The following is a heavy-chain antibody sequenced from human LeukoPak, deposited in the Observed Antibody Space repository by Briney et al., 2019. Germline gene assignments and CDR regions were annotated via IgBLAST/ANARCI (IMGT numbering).Heavy chain of an antibody. CDR3: AMIKKG. V-gene: IGHV3-74*01. J-gene: IGHJ4*02. Sequence: PGGSLRLSCAASGFTFSNNWMHWVRQAPGKGLVWVSRINSDGRTTTYADSVKGRFTISRDNAKNTLYLQMNSLRAEDTAVYYCAMIKKGWGQGTLVTVSS. CDR1: GFTFSNNW. D-gene: IGHD3-22*01. CDR2: INSDGRTT.